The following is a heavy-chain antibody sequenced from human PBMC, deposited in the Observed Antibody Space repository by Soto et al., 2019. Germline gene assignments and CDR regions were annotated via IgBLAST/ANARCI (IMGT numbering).Heavy chain of an antibody. CDR2: ISGGASDK. V-gene: IGHV3-7*01. Sequence: EVQLVESGGRLVQPGGSLRLSCAASGFMFSAYWMSWVRQDPGKGLEWVATISGGASDKFYVDSVKGRFTISRDDSKNTLYLQMNSLRDEDTAVYYCLREDWHRFDSWGQGPLVTVSS. J-gene: IGHJ4*02. CDR1: GFMFSAYW. D-gene: IGHD2-21*01. CDR3: LREDWHRFDS.